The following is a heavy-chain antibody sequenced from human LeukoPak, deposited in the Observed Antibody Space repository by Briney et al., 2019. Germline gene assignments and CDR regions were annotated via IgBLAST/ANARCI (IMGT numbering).Heavy chain of an antibody. CDR2: INHSGST. D-gene: IGHD6-6*01. Sequence: PSETLSLTCAVYGGSFSGYYWSWIRQPPGKGLEWIGEINHSGSTNYNPSLKSRVTISVDMSKNQFSLKLSSVTAADTAVYYCARNIAARFPSLYYYWGQGTLVTVSS. CDR1: GGSFSGYY. V-gene: IGHV4-34*01. J-gene: IGHJ4*02. CDR3: ARNIAARFPSLYYY.